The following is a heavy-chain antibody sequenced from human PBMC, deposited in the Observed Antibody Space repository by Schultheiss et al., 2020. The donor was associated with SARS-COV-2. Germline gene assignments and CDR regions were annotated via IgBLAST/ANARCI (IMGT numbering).Heavy chain of an antibody. CDR3: AKRPYGSGSYPDY. J-gene: IGHJ4*02. Sequence: GGSLRLSCSASGFTFSSYAMHWVRQAPGKGLEYVSAISSNGGSTYYADSVKGRFTISRDNSKNTLYLQMNSLRAEDTAVYYCAKRPYGSGSYPDYWGQGTLVTVSS. CDR2: ISSNGGST. D-gene: IGHD3-10*01. CDR1: GFTFSSYA. V-gene: IGHV3-64*04.